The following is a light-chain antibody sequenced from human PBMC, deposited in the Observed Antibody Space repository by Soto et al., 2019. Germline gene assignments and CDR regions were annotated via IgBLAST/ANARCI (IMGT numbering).Light chain of an antibody. J-gene: IGKJ5*01. CDR2: DST. Sequence: VLTQSPATLSLSPGERATLFCRASQSIHTSLAWYQQKPGQPPRLVVYDSTLRANGVPDRFGGSRSGTEFTLTINNLEPEDFAAYYCQQRNVWPPITFGQGTRLEI. CDR1: QSIHTS. V-gene: IGKV3-11*01. CDR3: QQRNVWPPIT.